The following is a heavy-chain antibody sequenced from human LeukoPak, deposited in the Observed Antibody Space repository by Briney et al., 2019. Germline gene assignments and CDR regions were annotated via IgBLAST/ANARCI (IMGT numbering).Heavy chain of an antibody. Sequence: PGGSLRPSCAASGFTFSDYYMSWVRQAPGKGLEWVSYVSQSGTTIYYADSVKGRFTISRDNGKNLLYLQMNSLRADDTAVYYCAREGHTYGSDYWGQGTLVTVSS. D-gene: IGHD3-10*01. J-gene: IGHJ4*02. CDR1: GFTFSDYY. CDR3: AREGHTYGSDY. V-gene: IGHV3-11*01. CDR2: VSQSGTTI.